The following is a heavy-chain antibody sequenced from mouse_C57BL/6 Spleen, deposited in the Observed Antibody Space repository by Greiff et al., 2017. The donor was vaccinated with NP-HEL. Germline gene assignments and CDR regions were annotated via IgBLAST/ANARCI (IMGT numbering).Heavy chain of an antibody. J-gene: IGHJ4*01. V-gene: IGHV5-9*01. CDR3: ARHWDY. CDR2: ISGGGGNT. CDR1: GFTFSSYT. Sequence: VQLKQSGGGLVKPGGSLKLSCAASGFTFSSYTMSWVRQTPEKRLEWVATISGGGGNTYYPDSVKGRFTISRDNAKNTLYLQMSSLRSEDTALYYCARHWDYWGQGTSVTVSS.